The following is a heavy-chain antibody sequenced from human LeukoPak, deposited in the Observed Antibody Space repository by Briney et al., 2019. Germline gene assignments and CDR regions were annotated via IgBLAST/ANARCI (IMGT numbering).Heavy chain of an antibody. CDR1: GGSISSSSYY. CDR3: ARHRDPSEGVFDY. V-gene: IGHV4-39*01. D-gene: IGHD2-8*01. J-gene: IGHJ4*02. Sequence: SETLSLTCTVSGGSISSSSYYWGWIRQPPGKGLEWIGSIYYSGSTYYNPSLKSRVTISVDTSKDQFSLKLSSVTAADTAVYYCARHRDPSEGVFDYWGQGTLVTVSS. CDR2: IYYSGST.